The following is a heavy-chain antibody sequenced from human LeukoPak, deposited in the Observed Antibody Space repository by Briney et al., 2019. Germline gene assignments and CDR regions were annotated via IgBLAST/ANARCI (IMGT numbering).Heavy chain of an antibody. J-gene: IGHJ4*02. CDR1: GFTFSGYG. Sequence: GGSLRLSCAASGFTFSGYGMHWVRQAPGKGLEWVAVISYDGSNKYYADSVKGRFTISRDNSKNTLYLQMNSLRAEDTAVYYCAKGQYDYVWGSYRPLYLDYWGQGTLVTVSS. CDR2: ISYDGSNK. D-gene: IGHD3-16*02. V-gene: IGHV3-30*18. CDR3: AKGQYDYVWGSYRPLYLDY.